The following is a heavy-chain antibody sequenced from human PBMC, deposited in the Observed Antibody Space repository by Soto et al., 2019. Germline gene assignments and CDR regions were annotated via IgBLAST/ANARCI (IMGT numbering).Heavy chain of an antibody. J-gene: IGHJ4*02. CDR3: AKSLPHMITCGGVISTLYYFDD. D-gene: IGHD3-16*02. CDR2: ISGSGGST. Sequence: GSLILSCAASGFTFSSYAMSWVRQAPGKGLEWVSAISGSGGSTYYADSVKGRFTISRDNSKNTLYLQMNSLRAEDTAVYYCAKSLPHMITCGGVISTLYYFDDWGQGTLVTVAS. CDR1: GFTFSSYA. V-gene: IGHV3-23*01.